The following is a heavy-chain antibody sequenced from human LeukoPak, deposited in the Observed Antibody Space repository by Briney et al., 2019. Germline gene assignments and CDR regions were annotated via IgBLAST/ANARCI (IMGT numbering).Heavy chain of an antibody. CDR3: ATSSSVTHTRDP. CDR2: INPHSGAT. CDR1: GYGFSDVY. V-gene: IGHV1-2*02. D-gene: IGHD5/OR15-5a*01. J-gene: IGHJ5*02. Sequence: ASVKVSCKASGYGFSDVYFNWVRQPPGQGLEWMGWINPHSGATNYEQRFQGRVSMDASIDTAYMELSRLTSDDTAVYYCATSSSVTHTRDPWGQGTLVTVSS.